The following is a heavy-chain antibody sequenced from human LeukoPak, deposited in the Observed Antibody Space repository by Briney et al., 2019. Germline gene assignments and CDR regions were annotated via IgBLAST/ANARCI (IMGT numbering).Heavy chain of an antibody. CDR3: ARDGNYGGLDY. D-gene: IGHD4-11*01. CDR2: IYHSGST. J-gene: IGHJ4*02. Sequence: PSETLSLTCAVSGGSISSGGYSWSWIRQPPGKGLEWIGYIYHSGSTYHNPSLKSRVTISVDRSKNQFSLKLSSVTAADTAVYYCARDGNYGGLDYWGQGTLVTVSS. CDR1: GGSISSGGYS. V-gene: IGHV4-30-2*01.